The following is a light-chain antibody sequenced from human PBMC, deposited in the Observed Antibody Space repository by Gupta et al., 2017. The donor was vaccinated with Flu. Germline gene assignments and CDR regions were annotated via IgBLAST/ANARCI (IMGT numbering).Light chain of an antibody. J-gene: IGLJ1*01. Sequence: QSVLAPPPSASGPPGPRVTISCSGSPSNIGTNSVNWYQQVPGTSPKLLISGSYQRPAGVPDRFAGSKSGTSASLAISGLQSEDEADYYCSAWDDSLNGHYVFGTGTKVTAL. CDR1: PSNIGTNS. V-gene: IGLV1-44*01. CDR3: SAWDDSLNGHYV. CDR2: GSY.